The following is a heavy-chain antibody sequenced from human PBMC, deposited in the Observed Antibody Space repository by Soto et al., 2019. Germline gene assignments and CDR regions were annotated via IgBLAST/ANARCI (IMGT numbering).Heavy chain of an antibody. CDR1: GFTFSGSA. J-gene: IGHJ4*02. CDR2: IRSKANNYAT. V-gene: IGHV3-73*01. CDR3: TNITYQPDVGFDY. Sequence: EVQLVESGGGLVQPGGSLKLSCAASGFTFSGSAMHWVRQASGIGLEWVGRIRSKANNYATAYGASVKGRFTISRDDSKNTAYPQMDTLETEDTAVYYCTNITYQPDVGFDYWGQGAPVTVSS. D-gene: IGHD2-2*01.